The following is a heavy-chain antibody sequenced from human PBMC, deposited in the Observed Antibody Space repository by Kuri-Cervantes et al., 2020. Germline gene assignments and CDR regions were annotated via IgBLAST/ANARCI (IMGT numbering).Heavy chain of an antibody. CDR3: ARGGAAGYCSGGTCYNIDY. D-gene: IGHD2-15*01. V-gene: IGHV1-8*01. CDR1: GYTFTGFD. Sequence: ASVKVSCKASGYTFTGFDFNWVRPAPGQGFEWMGWMNPNSANTGFAPKFQGRVSMTSNTSINTAYMELHSLRSEDTAVYYCARGGAAGYCSGGTCYNIDYWGQGTLVTVSS. CDR2: MNPNSANT. J-gene: IGHJ4*02.